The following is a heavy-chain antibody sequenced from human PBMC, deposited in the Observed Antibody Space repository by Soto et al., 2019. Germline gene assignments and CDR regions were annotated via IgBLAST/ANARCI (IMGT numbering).Heavy chain of an antibody. J-gene: IGHJ4*02. CDR3: ATYVLMSGSHNFDY. CDR1: GYTLTDLS. D-gene: IGHD1-26*01. V-gene: IGHV1-24*01. CDR2: FDPEDGET. Sequence: GASVKVSCKVSGYTLTDLSMHCVRQAPGKGLEWMGGFDPEDGETIYAQKFQGRVTMTEDTSTDTAYMELSSLRSEDTAVYYCATYVLMSGSHNFDYWGQGTLVTVSS.